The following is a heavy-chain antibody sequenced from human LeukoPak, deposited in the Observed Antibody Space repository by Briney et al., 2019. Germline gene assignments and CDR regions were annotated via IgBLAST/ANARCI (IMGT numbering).Heavy chain of an antibody. CDR1: GFTFSSYW. Sequence: GGSLRLSCAASGFTFSSYWMSWVRQAPGKGLEWVANIKQDGSEKYYVDSVKGRFTISRDNAKNSLYLQMNSLRAEDTAVYYCVRDFEDTAMGPFDYWGQGTLVTVSS. V-gene: IGHV3-7*01. D-gene: IGHD5-18*01. J-gene: IGHJ4*02. CDR3: VRDFEDTAMGPFDY. CDR2: IKQDGSEK.